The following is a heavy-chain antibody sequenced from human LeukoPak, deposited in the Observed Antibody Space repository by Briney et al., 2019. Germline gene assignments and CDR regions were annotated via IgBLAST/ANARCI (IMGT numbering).Heavy chain of an antibody. CDR1: GGTFSSYA. CDR2: IIPIFGTA. D-gene: IGHD3-22*01. Sequence: ASVKVSCKASGGTFSSYAISWVRQAPGQGLEWMGGIIPIFGTANYAQKFQGRVTITADESTSTAYMELSSLRSEDTAVYYCAGDIYYDSRGYTWGQGTLVTVSS. J-gene: IGHJ5*02. V-gene: IGHV1-69*13. CDR3: AGDIYYDSRGYT.